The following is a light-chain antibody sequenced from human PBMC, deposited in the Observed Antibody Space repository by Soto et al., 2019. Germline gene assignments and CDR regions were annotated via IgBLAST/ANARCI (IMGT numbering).Light chain of an antibody. CDR2: AAS. V-gene: IGKV1-9*01. CDR3: QHLNSYPRALA. Sequence: DIQLTQSPSFLSASVGDRVTITCRASQGFRNFLAWYQQKLGKAPKLLIYAASTLESGVSLRFSGSGSGTEFTLTISNLQPEDFATYYCQHLNSYPRALAFGGGTKVEI. J-gene: IGKJ4*01. CDR1: QGFRNF.